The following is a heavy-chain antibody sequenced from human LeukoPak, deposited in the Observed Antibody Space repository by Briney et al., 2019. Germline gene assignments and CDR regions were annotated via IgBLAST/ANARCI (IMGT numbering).Heavy chain of an antibody. CDR2: INSNSGAT. CDR3: ARDGSLGY. V-gene: IGHV1-2*02. CDR1: GYTFTDYY. D-gene: IGHD5-12*01. J-gene: IGHJ4*02. Sequence: GASVKVSCKASGYTFTDYYIHWVRQAPGQGLEWMGWINSNSGATNYAQKFRGRVTMTRDTSISTAYMELTRLGSDDTAVYYCARDGSLGYWGQGTLVTVSS.